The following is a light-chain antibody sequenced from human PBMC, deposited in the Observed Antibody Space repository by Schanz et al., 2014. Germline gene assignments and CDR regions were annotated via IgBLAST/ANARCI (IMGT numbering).Light chain of an antibody. Sequence: QSVLTQPPSASGTPGQGVTISCSGSSSNIGSNPVNWYQQLPGTAPKLLIHGDTNRPSGVPDRFSGSKSGTSASLAISGLQSEDEADYYCAAWDDTLNTYVFGTGTKLTVL. CDR1: SSNIGSNP. CDR3: AAWDDTLNTYV. CDR2: GDT. J-gene: IGLJ1*01. V-gene: IGLV1-44*01.